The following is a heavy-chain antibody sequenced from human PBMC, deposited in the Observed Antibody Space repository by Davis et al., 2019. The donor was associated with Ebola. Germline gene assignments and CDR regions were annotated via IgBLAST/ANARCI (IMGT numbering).Heavy chain of an antibody. CDR3: ARGAGAGGI. V-gene: IGHV4-39*01. CDR1: GGSISSSSYY. Sequence: MPSETLSLTCTVSGGSISSSSYYWGWIRQPPGKGLEWIGSIYYSGSTYYNPSLKSRVTISVDTSKNQFSLKLSSVTAADTAVYYCARGAGAGGIWGQGTLVTVSS. D-gene: IGHD1-26*01. J-gene: IGHJ4*02. CDR2: IYYSGST.